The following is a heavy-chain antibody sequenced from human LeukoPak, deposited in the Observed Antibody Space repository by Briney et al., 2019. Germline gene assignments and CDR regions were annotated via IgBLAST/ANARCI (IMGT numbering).Heavy chain of an antibody. V-gene: IGHV3-48*01. CDR3: AREGLWDY. Sequence: GGSLRLSCAASGFTFSSYWMSWVRQAPGKGLEWVSYISSSSTIYYADSVKGRFAISRDNAQNSLYLQMNSLRAEDTAVYYCAREGLWDYWGQGTLVTVSS. J-gene: IGHJ4*02. D-gene: IGHD3-16*01. CDR1: GFTFSSYW. CDR2: ISSSSTI.